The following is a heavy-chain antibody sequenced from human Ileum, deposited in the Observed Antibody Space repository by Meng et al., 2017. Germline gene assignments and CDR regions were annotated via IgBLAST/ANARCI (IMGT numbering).Heavy chain of an antibody. CDR2: IKEDGSES. Sequence: VLLGGGEGAWGRSGGRLRPSCDASGFIVKSQGRTWVRQAPGKGLEWVASIKEDGSESYYVVSVKGRFTISRDNAKQSLYLQMNRLSAEDTAVYYCARGFVGASSGWGQGTLVTVSS. V-gene: IGHV3-7*01. CDR1: GFIVKSQG. CDR3: ARGFVGASSG. J-gene: IGHJ1*01. D-gene: IGHD1-26*01.